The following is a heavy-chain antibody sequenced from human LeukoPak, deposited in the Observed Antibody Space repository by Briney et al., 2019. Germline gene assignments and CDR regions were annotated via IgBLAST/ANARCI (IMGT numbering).Heavy chain of an antibody. J-gene: IGHJ3*02. CDR3: AREEAVGAKFRHAFDI. Sequence: ASVKVSCKASGYTFTSYYMHWVRRAPGQGLEWMGIINPSGGSISYAQKFQGRVTMTRDTSTSTVYMELSSLRSEDTAVFYCAREEAVGAKFRHAFDIWGQGTMVTVSS. V-gene: IGHV1-46*01. CDR2: INPSGGSI. D-gene: IGHD1-26*01. CDR1: GYTFTSYY.